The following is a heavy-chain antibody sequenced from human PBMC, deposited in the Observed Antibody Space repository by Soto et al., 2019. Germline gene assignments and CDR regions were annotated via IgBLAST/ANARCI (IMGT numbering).Heavy chain of an antibody. CDR3: AVMYSSGWRHFDY. V-gene: IGHV4-39*01. CDR1: GGSISSSSYY. CDR2: IYYSGST. Sequence: QLQLQESGPGLVKPSETLSLTCTVSGGSISSSSYYWGWIRQPPGKGLEWIGSIYYSGSTYYNPSLKSRVTISVDTSKNQFSLKLSSVTAADTAVYYCAVMYSSGWRHFDYWGQGTLVTVSS. D-gene: IGHD6-19*01. J-gene: IGHJ4*02.